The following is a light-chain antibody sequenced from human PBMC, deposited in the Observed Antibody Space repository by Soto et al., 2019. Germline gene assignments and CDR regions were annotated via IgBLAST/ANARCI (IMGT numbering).Light chain of an antibody. J-gene: IGLJ1*01. CDR1: SRDVTDSDS. Sequence: QSALTQPSSVSGSPGQSVTISCAGASRDVTDSDSVSWYQHLPGEAPELKILDFTYRPSGVSDRFSGSLSADTASLTISGLQVEDEGDYYCVSYTNPGTYVFGPGTKLTVL. CDR3: VSYTNPGTYV. V-gene: IGLV2-14*03. CDR2: DFT.